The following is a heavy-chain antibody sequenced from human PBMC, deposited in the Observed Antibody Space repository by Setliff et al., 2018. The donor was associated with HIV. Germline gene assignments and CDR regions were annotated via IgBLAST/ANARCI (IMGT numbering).Heavy chain of an antibody. CDR1: GYSFARYG. D-gene: IGHD1-26*01. J-gene: IGHJ6*03. Sequence: GASVKVSCKASGYSFARYGLSWVRQAPGQGLEWMGWINPNSGGTNYAQKFQGRVTMTRDTSISTAHMELSRLTSDDTAVYYCARGVWELPPYYMDVWGKGTTVTVSS. V-gene: IGHV1-2*02. CDR3: ARGVWELPPYYMDV. CDR2: INPNSGGT.